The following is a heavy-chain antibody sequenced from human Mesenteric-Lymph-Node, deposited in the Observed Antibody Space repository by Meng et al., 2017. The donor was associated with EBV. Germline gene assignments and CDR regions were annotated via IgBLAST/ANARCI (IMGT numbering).Heavy chain of an antibody. J-gene: IGHJ5*02. CDR1: GYTFSNYG. D-gene: IGHD2-2*01. Sequence: QLVQSVAEVKKPGASVKVSCKASGYTFSNYGFSWVRQAPGQGLEWMGWISAYSGDKKSTQKFQGKLTMTTDTSTSTAYMELRSLRSDDTAVYYCAREGRVPAAMGFDPWGQGTLVTVSS. CDR2: ISAYSGDK. V-gene: IGHV1-18*01. CDR3: AREGRVPAAMGFDP.